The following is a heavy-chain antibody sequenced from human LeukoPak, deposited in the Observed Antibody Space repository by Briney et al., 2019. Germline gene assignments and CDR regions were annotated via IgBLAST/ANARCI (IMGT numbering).Heavy chain of an antibody. V-gene: IGHV3-9*01. Sequence: PGGSLRLSCAVSGFTFDDYAMHWVRQTPGKGLEWVSGISWNSGGIGYADSVKGRFTISRDNAKNSLYLQMNSLRAEDTALYFCAKGSSSGSYQLQYFDYWGQGTLVTVSS. CDR1: GFTFDDYA. J-gene: IGHJ4*02. D-gene: IGHD1-26*01. CDR3: AKGSSSGSYQLQYFDY. CDR2: ISWNSGGI.